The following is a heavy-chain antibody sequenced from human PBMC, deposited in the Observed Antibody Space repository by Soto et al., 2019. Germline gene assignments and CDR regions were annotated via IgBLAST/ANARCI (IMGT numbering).Heavy chain of an antibody. D-gene: IGHD6-13*01. V-gene: IGHV4-34*01. CDR2: INHSGST. Sequence: QVQLQQWGAGLLKPSETLSLTCAVYGGSFSGYYWSWIRQPPGKGLEWIGEINHSGSTNYNPSLKSRVTISVDTSKNQFSLQLSSVTAADTAVYYCARPTAPERAAAGSTFQGWFDPWGQGTLVTVSS. J-gene: IGHJ5*02. CDR1: GGSFSGYY. CDR3: ARPTAPERAAAGSTFQGWFDP.